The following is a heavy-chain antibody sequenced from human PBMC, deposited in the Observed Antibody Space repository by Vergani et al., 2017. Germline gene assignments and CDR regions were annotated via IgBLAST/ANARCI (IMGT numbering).Heavy chain of an antibody. Sequence: QATLKESGPVLVKPTETLTLTCTVSGFSLSNARMGVSWIRQPPGKALEWLAHIFSNDEKSYSTSLKSRLTISKDTSKSQVVLTMTNMDPVDTATYYCAGVYYDSSGYYYTFDYWGQGTLVTVSS. D-gene: IGHD3-22*01. CDR3: AGVYYDSSGYYYTFDY. CDR1: GFSLSNARMG. J-gene: IGHJ4*02. CDR2: IFSNDEK. V-gene: IGHV2-26*01.